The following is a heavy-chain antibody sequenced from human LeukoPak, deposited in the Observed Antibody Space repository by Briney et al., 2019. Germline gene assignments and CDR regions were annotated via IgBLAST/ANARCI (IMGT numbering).Heavy chain of an antibody. D-gene: IGHD3-22*01. CDR2: ISGSGGST. CDR3: AKACYYDSSGFQQV. CDR1: GFTFSSYA. J-gene: IGHJ4*02. Sequence: GGSLRLSCAASGFTFSSYAMSWVRQAPGKGLEWVSAISGSGGSTYYADSVKGRFTISRDNSKNTLYLQMNSLRAEDTAVYYCAKACYYDSSGFQQVGGQGTLVTVSS. V-gene: IGHV3-23*01.